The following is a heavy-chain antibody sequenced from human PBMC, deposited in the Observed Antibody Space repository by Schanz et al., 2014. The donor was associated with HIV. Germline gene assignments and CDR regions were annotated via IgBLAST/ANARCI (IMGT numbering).Heavy chain of an antibody. CDR1: GFSFDNYG. CDR2: ISYDGINK. Sequence: QMQLVESGGGVVQPGRSLRLSCAASGFSFDNYGMHWVRQAPGKGLEWVAVISYDGINKYYEDSVKGRLTISRDNSKNTLYLQLKSLRPEDTAVYYCAKDRNYYDSKYRGKGNYYYYYGMDVWGQGTTVTVSS. D-gene: IGHD3-22*01. V-gene: IGHV3-30*18. J-gene: IGHJ6*02. CDR3: AKDRNYYDSKYRGKGNYYYYYGMDV.